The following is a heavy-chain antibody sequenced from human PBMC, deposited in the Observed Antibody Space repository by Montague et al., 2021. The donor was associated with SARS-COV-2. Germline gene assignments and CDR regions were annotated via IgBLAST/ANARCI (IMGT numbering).Heavy chain of an antibody. V-gene: IGHV4-59*01. CDR2: IYYSGST. Sequence: SETLSLTCTVSGGSTSSYYWSWIRQPPGKGLEWIGYIYYSGSTNYNPSLKSRVTISVDTSKNQFSLKLSSVTAADTAVYYCARGSGWMGNAFDIWGQGTMGTVSS. CDR1: GGSTSSYY. CDR3: ARGSGWMGNAFDI. J-gene: IGHJ3*02. D-gene: IGHD6-19*01.